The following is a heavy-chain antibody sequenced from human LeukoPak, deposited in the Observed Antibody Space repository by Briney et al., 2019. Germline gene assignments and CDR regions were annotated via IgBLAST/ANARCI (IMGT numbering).Heavy chain of an antibody. V-gene: IGHV3-23*01. CDR3: AKHYSRKFDP. J-gene: IGHJ5*02. CDR2: ISGSGDNT. D-gene: IGHD4-11*01. CDR1: GFTFSSYA. Sequence: GGSVRLSCAASGFTFSSYAMNWVRQAPGKGLEWVSGISGSGDNTYYADSVKGRFTISRDNYKNTLYLQMNSLRAEDTAVYYCAKHYSRKFDPWGQGTLATVSS.